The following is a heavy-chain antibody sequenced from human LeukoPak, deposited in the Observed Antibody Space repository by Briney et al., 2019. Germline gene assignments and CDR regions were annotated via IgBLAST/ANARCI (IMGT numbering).Heavy chain of an antibody. CDR1: GFTFSSYA. Sequence: GGSLRLSCAASGFTFSSYAMHWVRQAPGKGLEWVAVISYDGSNKYYADSVKGRFTISRDNSKNTLYLQMNSLRAEDTAVYYCARDREYDRNYMDVWGKGTTVTVSS. CDR2: ISYDGSNK. V-gene: IGHV3-30*04. J-gene: IGHJ6*03. CDR3: ARDREYDRNYMDV. D-gene: IGHD3-22*01.